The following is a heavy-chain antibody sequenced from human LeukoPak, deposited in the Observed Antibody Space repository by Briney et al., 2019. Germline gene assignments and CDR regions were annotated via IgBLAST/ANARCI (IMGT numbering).Heavy chain of an antibody. D-gene: IGHD5-12*01. J-gene: IGHJ6*03. CDR2: ISSNGGST. CDR3: ARAIGFRLRYCYYYMDV. V-gene: IGHV3-64*01. CDR1: GFTFSSYW. Sequence: GGSLRLSCAASGFTFSSYWMSWVRQAPGKGLEYVSAISSNGGSTYYANSVKGRFTISRDNSKDTLYLQMGSLRAEDMAVYYCARAIGFRLRYCYYYMDVWGKGTTVTVSS.